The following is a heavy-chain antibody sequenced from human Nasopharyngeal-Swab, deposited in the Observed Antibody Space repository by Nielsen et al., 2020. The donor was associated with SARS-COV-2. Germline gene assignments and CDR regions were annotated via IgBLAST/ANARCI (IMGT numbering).Heavy chain of an antibody. Sequence: SCAASGFTFDDYAMHWVRQAPGKGLEWVSGLSWNSGSIGYADSVKGRFTISRDNAKNSLYLQMNSLRAEDTALYYCAKFPDSSIGNYMDVWGKGTTVTVSS. D-gene: IGHD3-22*01. J-gene: IGHJ6*03. CDR1: GFTFDDYA. CDR3: AKFPDSSIGNYMDV. CDR2: LSWNSGSI. V-gene: IGHV3-9*01.